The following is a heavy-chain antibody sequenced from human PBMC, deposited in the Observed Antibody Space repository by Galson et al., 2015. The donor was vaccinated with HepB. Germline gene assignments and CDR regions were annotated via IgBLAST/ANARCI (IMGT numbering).Heavy chain of an antibody. Sequence: SLRLSCAASGFTFDDYTMHWVRQAPGKGLEWVSLISWDGGSTYYSDSVKGRFTISRDNSKNSLYLQMNSLRTEDTALYYCAKDGGPYSYVESGMDVWGQGTTVTVSS. D-gene: IGHD5-18*01. CDR3: AKDGGPYSYVESGMDV. V-gene: IGHV3-43*01. J-gene: IGHJ6*02. CDR1: GFTFDDYT. CDR2: ISWDGGST.